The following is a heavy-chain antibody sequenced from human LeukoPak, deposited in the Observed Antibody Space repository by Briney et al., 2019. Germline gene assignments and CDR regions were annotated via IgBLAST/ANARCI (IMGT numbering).Heavy chain of an antibody. CDR3: ARTYCSGGSCPHDAFDI. Sequence: ASVKVSCKASGGTFSSYAMSWVRQAPGQGLEWMGVIIPIFGTANYAQKFQGRVTITADKSTSTAYMELSSLRSEDTAVYYCARTYCSGGSCPHDAFDIWGQGTMVTVSS. CDR1: GGTFSSYA. J-gene: IGHJ3*02. V-gene: IGHV1-69*06. CDR2: IIPIFGTA. D-gene: IGHD2-15*01.